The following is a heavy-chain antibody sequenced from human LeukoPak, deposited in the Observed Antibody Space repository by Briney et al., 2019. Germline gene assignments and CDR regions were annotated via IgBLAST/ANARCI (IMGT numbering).Heavy chain of an antibody. V-gene: IGHV3-23*01. Sequence: GGSLRLSCAASGFTFSSYVMSRVRQAPGKGLEWVSGISTSGGSTYYTDSVKGRFTISRDNSKNTLYLQMNSLRAEDTAVYYCAKDLSGSYYPDVDYWGQGTLVTVSS. CDR3: AKDLSGSYYPDVDY. D-gene: IGHD1-26*01. CDR2: ISTSGGST. CDR1: GFTFSSYV. J-gene: IGHJ4*02.